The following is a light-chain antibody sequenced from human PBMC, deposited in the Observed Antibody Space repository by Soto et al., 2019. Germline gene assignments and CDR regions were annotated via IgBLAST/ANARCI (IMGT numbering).Light chain of an antibody. CDR2: GAF. J-gene: IGKJ4*01. Sequence: DIVMTQSPATLSVSPGETATISCRASQSVAFHLAWYQQKPGQGPRLLIYGAFTRATGIPARFSGSGSGTEVTLTISSLQSEDFAVYYCQQYKKWPPLTFGGGTKVEIK. CDR3: QQYKKWPPLT. CDR1: QSVAFH. V-gene: IGKV3-15*01.